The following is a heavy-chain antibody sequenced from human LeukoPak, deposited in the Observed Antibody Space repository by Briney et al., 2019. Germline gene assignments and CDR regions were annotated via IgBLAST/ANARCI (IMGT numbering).Heavy chain of an antibody. D-gene: IGHD3-9*01. CDR3: ARDMTDWWFDP. Sequence: SETLSLTCTVSGGSISSGDYYWSWIRQHPGKGLEWIGYIYYSGSTHYNPSLKSRVTISVDTSKNQFSLKLSSVTAADTAVYYCARDMTDWWFDPWGQGTLVTVSS. CDR1: GGSISSGDYY. CDR2: IYYSGST. V-gene: IGHV4-31*03. J-gene: IGHJ5*02.